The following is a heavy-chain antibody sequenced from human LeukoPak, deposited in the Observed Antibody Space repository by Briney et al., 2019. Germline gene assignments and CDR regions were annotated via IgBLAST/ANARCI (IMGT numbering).Heavy chain of an antibody. Sequence: PGGSLRLSCAASGFTFSSYWMHWVRQAPGKGLVSVSRINSDGSSTSYADSVKGRFTISRDNAKNTLYLQMNSLRAEDTAVYYCARDPGSTGLAVDYWGQGTLVTVSS. CDR1: GFTFSSYW. J-gene: IGHJ4*02. V-gene: IGHV3-74*01. CDR3: ARDPGSTGLAVDY. CDR2: INSDGSST. D-gene: IGHD3-3*02.